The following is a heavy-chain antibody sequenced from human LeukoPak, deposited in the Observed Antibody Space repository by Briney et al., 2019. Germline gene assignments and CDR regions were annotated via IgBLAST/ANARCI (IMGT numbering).Heavy chain of an antibody. Sequence: KTGGSLRLSCAASGFTFTSSSMNWVRQAPGKGLEWVSSISSSSSYIYYADSVKGRFTISRDNAKNSLYLQMNSLRAEDTAVYYCARDPRPEGSGYYWYFDYWGQGTLVIVSS. D-gene: IGHD3-22*01. CDR2: ISSSSSYI. CDR1: GFTFTSSS. J-gene: IGHJ4*02. CDR3: ARDPRPEGSGYYWYFDY. V-gene: IGHV3-21*01.